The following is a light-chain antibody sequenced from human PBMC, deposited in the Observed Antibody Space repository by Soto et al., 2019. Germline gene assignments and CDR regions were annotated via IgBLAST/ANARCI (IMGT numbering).Light chain of an antibody. V-gene: IGKV4-1*01. CDR1: QTVLYNSNNRNY. J-gene: IGKJ1*01. Sequence: DIVMTQSPDLLAVSLGERATINCTSSQTVLYNSNNRNYLAWFQQKLGHPPKRLIYWASTPDSGVPDRFSGSGSGTDFTLTISSLQAEDVAVYFCQQYYEIPPTFGQGTKVEIK. CDR3: QQYYEIPPT. CDR2: WAS.